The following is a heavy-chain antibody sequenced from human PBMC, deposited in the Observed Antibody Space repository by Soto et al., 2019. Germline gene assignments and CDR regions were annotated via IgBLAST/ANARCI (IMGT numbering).Heavy chain of an antibody. CDR2: LSGSGTST. V-gene: IGHV3-23*01. J-gene: IGHJ4*02. CDR1: GFSFVNYA. CDR3: AKATTNGGWFNPFDS. Sequence: EVQLLESGGGLVQPGGSLRLSCAASGFSFVNYAMNWVRQAPGKGLEWVSGLSGSGTSTYYAHSVKGRFTISVDNSRDTLFLQMDSLTADDTAVYYCAKATTNGGWFNPFDSWGQGALVTVSS. D-gene: IGHD6-19*01.